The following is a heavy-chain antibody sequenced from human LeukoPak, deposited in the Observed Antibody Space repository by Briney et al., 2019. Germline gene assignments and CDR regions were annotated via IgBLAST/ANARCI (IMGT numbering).Heavy chain of an antibody. J-gene: IGHJ4*02. CDR2: INPNSGGT. V-gene: IGHV1-2*02. CDR1: GYTFTGYY. D-gene: IGHD3-3*01. Sequence: ASVKVSCKASGYTFTGYYMHWVRQAPGQGLEWMGWINPNSGGTNYAQKFQGRVTMTRDTSISTAYMELSRLRSDDTAVYYCARDRGALVWSGYYMGYWGQGTLVTVSS. CDR3: ARDRGALVWSGYYMGY.